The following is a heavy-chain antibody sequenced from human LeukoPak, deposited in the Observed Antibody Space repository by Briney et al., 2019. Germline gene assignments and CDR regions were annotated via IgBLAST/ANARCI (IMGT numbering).Heavy chain of an antibody. CDR3: ARRRRGYSYGYLVWFDP. CDR1: GYSFTTYG. J-gene: IGHJ5*02. CDR2: INPNSGGT. V-gene: IGHV1-2*02. Sequence: ASVKVSCKASGYSFTTYGISWVRQAPGQGLEWMGWINPNSGGTNYAQKFQGRVTMTRDTSISTAYMELSRLRSDDTAVYYCARRRRGYSYGYLVWFDPWGQGTLVTVSS. D-gene: IGHD5-18*01.